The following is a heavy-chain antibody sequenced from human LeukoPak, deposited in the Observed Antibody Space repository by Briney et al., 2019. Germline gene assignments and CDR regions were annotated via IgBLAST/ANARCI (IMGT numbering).Heavy chain of an antibody. CDR2: ISSSSSTI. D-gene: IGHD3-22*01. CDR1: GFTFSSYS. V-gene: IGHV3-48*04. Sequence: GGSLRLSCAASGFTFSSYSMNWVRQAPGKGLEWVSYISSSSSTIYYADSVKGRFTISRDNAENSLYLQMNSLRAEDTAVCYCARDLSGYYDSRGDNWFDPWGQGTLVTVSS. J-gene: IGHJ5*02. CDR3: ARDLSGYYDSRGDNWFDP.